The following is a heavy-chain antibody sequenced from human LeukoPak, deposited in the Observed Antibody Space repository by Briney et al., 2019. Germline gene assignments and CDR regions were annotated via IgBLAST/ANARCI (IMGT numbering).Heavy chain of an antibody. CDR3: ARVEEGYGSGRRENYYYYYMDV. D-gene: IGHD3-10*01. Sequence: PSETLSLTCTVSGGSISSSSYYWGWIRQPPGKGLEWIGRIYYSGSTYYNPSLKSRVTISVDTSKKEFSLKLSSGTAADTAVYYCARVEEGYGSGRRENYYYYYMDVWGKGTTVTISS. CDR1: GGSISSSSYY. J-gene: IGHJ6*03. V-gene: IGHV4-39*07. CDR2: IYYSGST.